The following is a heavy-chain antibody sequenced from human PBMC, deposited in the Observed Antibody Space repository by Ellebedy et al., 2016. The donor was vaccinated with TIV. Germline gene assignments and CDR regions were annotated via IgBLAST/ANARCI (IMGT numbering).Heavy chain of an antibody. D-gene: IGHD1-1*01. CDR3: ARTFTERLGGTTTHWVLDY. V-gene: IGHV1-18*01. CDR2: ISTYNGNT. Sequence: ASVKVSCKISGFTFTDYGFIWLRQAPGQGLEWMGWISTYNGNTNYAQNLQGRVTMTIDTSTSTAYMEVRSLRADDTAVYYCARTFTERLGGTTTHWVLDYWGQGSLVTASS. J-gene: IGHJ4*02. CDR1: GFTFTDYG.